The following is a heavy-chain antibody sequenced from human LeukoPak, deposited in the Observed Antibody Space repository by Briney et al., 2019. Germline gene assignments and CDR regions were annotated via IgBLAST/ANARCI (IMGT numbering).Heavy chain of an antibody. D-gene: IGHD2-15*01. Sequence: GSLRLSCAASGFTFISYSMNWVRQAPGKGLEWVSSISSSSSYIYYADSVKGRFTISRDNAKNSLYLQMNSLRAEDTAVYCCARGICQWSTYFDYWGQGTLVTVSS. J-gene: IGHJ4*02. CDR2: ISSSSSYI. V-gene: IGHV3-21*01. CDR3: ARGICQWSTYFDY. CDR1: GFTFISYS.